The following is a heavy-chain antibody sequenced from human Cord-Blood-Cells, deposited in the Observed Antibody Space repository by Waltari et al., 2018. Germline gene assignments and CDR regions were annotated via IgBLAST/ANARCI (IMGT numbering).Heavy chain of an antibody. Sequence: QVQLVQSGAEVKKPGASVKVSCKASGYTFTSYAMHWVRQAPGQRLEWMGWNKAGNGNTKYSQKFQGRGTITRDTSASTAYMELSRLISEKKAGEYCAFYARLMGGTEHHCHGMGGWGQGTT. V-gene: IGHV1-3*01. J-gene: IGHJ6*01. CDR2: NKAGNGNT. CDR3: AFYARLMGGTEHHCHGMGG. D-gene: IGHD1-26*01. CDR1: GYTFTSYA.